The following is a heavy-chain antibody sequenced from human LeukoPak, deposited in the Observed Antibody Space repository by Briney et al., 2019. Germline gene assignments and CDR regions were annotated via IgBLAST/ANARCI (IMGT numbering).Heavy chain of an antibody. CDR2: ISSNGDST. V-gene: IGHV3-64*01. CDR1: GFTFSSYA. Sequence: GGSLRLSCAASGFTFSSYAMHWVRQAPGKGLEYVSAISSNGDSTYANSVKGRFTISRDNSKNTLYLQVGSLRVEDMAVYYCARVGDRSGNGYSHWGQGTLVTVSS. D-gene: IGHD2-2*03. J-gene: IGHJ4*02. CDR3: ARVGDRSGNGYSH.